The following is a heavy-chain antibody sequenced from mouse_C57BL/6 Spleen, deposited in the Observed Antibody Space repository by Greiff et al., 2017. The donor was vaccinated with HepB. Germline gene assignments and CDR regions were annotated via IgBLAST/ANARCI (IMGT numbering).Heavy chain of an antibody. J-gene: IGHJ4*01. CDR1: GYTFTSYW. CDR2: IHPNSGST. D-gene: IGHD2-4*01. CDR3: ARIIYYDYDLHAMDY. Sequence: VQLQQPGAELVKPGASVKLSCKASGYTFTSYWMHWVKQRPGQGLEWIGMIHPNSGSTNYNEKFKSKATLTVDKSSSTAYMQLISLTSEDSAVYYCARIIYYDYDLHAMDYWGQGTSVTVSS. V-gene: IGHV1-64*01.